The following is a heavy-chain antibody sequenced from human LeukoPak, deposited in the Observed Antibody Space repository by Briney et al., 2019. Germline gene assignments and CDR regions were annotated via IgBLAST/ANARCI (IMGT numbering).Heavy chain of an antibody. CDR3: ARLAPGYYDILMLYNWFDP. Sequence: SETLSLTCAVYGGSFSGYYWSWIRQPPGKGLEWIGEINHSGSTNYNPSLKSRVTISVDTSKNQFSLKLSSVAAADTAVYYCARLAPGYYDILMLYNWFDPWGQGTLVTVSS. CDR1: GGSFSGYY. CDR2: INHSGST. V-gene: IGHV4-34*01. J-gene: IGHJ5*02. D-gene: IGHD3-9*01.